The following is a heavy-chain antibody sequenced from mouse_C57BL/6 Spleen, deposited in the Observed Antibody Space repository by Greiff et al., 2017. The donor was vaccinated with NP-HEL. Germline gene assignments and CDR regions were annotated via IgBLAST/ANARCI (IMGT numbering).Heavy chain of an antibody. Sequence: VQLQQSGPELVKPGASVKIPCKASGYTFTDYNMDWVKQSHGKSLEWIGDINPNNGGTIYNQKFKGKATLTVDKSSSTAYMELRSLTSEDTAVYYCARRHYEGTYFDYWGQGTTLTVSS. CDR2: INPNNGGT. V-gene: IGHV1-18*01. CDR3: ARRHYEGTYFDY. J-gene: IGHJ2*01. D-gene: IGHD1-1*01. CDR1: GYTFTDYN.